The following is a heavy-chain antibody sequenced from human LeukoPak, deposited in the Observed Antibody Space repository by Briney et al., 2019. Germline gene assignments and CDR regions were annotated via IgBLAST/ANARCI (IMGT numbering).Heavy chain of an antibody. Sequence: GGSLRLSCAASGFTFSSYGMHWVRQAPGKGLEWVAFIRYDGSNKYYADSVKGRFTISRDNSKNTLYLQMNSLRAEDTAVYYCAKDTSADLWLGASWGQGTLVTVSS. CDR2: IRYDGSNK. V-gene: IGHV3-30*02. CDR3: AKDTSADLWLGAS. D-gene: IGHD3-10*01. J-gene: IGHJ5*02. CDR1: GFTFSSYG.